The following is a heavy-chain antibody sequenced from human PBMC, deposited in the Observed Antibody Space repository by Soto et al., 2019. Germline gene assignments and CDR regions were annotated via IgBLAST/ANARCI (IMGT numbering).Heavy chain of an antibody. CDR2: INPSGDST. D-gene: IGHD5-12*01. CDR3: ARATRSGSPHFDH. J-gene: IGHJ4*02. V-gene: IGHV1-46*01. CDR1: GYTFSNYY. Sequence: ASVKVSCKGAGYTFSNYYMHWVRQAPGQGLEWMGIINPSGDSTSYAQEFQGRVTMTRETSTSTLYMGLSSLRSEDTAVYYCARATRSGSPHFDHWGQGTLVTVS.